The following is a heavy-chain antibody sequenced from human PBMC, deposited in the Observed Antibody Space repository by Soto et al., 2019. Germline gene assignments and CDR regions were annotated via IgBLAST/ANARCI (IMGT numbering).Heavy chain of an antibody. CDR3: AKDMGGGGFHTHHYYYYGMDA. J-gene: IGHJ6*02. V-gene: IGHV3-43*01. CDR2: ISWAGGST. Sequence: EVQLVESGGVVVQPGGSLRLSCAASGFTFDDYTMHWVRHAPGKGLEWVSLISWAGGSTYYADSVKGRFTISRDNSKNSLYLQMNSLRTEDTALYSCAKDMGGGGFHTHHYYYYGMDAWGQGTTVTVSS. CDR1: GFTFDDYT. D-gene: IGHD3-16*01.